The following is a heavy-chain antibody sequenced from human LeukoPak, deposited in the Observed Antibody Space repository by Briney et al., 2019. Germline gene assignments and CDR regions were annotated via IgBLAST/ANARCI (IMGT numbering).Heavy chain of an antibody. V-gene: IGHV3-23*01. CDR3: AKVEYYYDSSGYYPDAFDI. CDR2: ISGSGGST. Sequence: GGSLRLSCAASGFTFSTYAMSWVRQAPGKGLEWVSAISGSGGSTYYADSVKGRFTISRDNSKNTLYLQMNSLRAEDTAVYYCAKVEYYYDSSGYYPDAFDIWGQGTMVTVSS. CDR1: GFTFSTYA. J-gene: IGHJ3*02. D-gene: IGHD3-22*01.